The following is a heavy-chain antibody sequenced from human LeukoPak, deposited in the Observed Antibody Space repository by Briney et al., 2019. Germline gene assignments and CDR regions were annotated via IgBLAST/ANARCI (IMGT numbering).Heavy chain of an antibody. D-gene: IGHD3-10*01. V-gene: IGHV4-4*07. J-gene: IGHJ5*02. CDR3: AKVRYGTFNWFDP. CDR2: IYSSGST. Sequence: SETMSLTCTVSGDSISNYYWSWIRQPAGKVLEWIGRIYSSGSTNYNPSLKSRVTMSVDTSKNQFSLKLSSVTAADTAVYYCAKVRYGTFNWFDPWGQGTLVTVSS. CDR1: GDSISNYY.